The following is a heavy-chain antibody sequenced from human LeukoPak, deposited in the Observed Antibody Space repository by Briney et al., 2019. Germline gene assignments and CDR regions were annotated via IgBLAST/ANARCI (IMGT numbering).Heavy chain of an antibody. Sequence: GESLRLSCAASGFTFSSYWMHWVRQAPGKGLVWVSRINSDGSITSYADSVKGRFTISRDNAKSTLYLQMNSLRAGDTAVYYCARSCSGGSCSQMGTLHWGQGTLVTVSS. CDR2: INSDGSIT. CDR1: GFTFSSYW. J-gene: IGHJ4*02. V-gene: IGHV3-74*01. D-gene: IGHD2-15*01. CDR3: ARSCSGGSCSQMGTLH.